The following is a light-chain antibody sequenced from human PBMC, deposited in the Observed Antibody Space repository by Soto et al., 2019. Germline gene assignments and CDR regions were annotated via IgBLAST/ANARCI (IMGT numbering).Light chain of an antibody. Sequence: ETVLTQSPGTLSLSPVERATLSCRASQSVSSNYLAWYQQKPGQAPRLLMYGASTRATGIPDRFSGSGSGTDFTLTISRLEPEDFAVYYCQQFGRSPPSWTFGQGTKVEIK. CDR1: QSVSSNY. CDR3: QQFGRSPPSWT. CDR2: GAS. J-gene: IGKJ1*01. V-gene: IGKV3-20*01.